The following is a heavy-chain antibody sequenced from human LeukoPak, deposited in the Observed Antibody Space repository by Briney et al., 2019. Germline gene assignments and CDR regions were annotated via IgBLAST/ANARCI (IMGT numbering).Heavy chain of an antibody. D-gene: IGHD4-23*01. J-gene: IGHJ4*02. CDR2: ISGYSGNT. V-gene: IGHV1-18*01. CDR3: ARDIATVVHQE. Sequence: GASVKVSCKASGGTFSSYAISWVRQAPGQGLEWMGWISGYSGNTNYVQKFQGRVTMATDTSTSTVYMEQRSLRSDDTAVYYCARDIATVVHQEWGQGTLVTVSS. CDR1: GGTFSSYA.